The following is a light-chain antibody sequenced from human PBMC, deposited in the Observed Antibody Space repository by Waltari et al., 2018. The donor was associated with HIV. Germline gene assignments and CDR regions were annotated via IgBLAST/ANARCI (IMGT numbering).Light chain of an antibody. CDR2: GNN. CDR3: QSYDSSLSGSWV. V-gene: IGLV1-40*01. Sequence: QSVLTQPPSVSGAPGQRVTFSCTGSSSNIGAGYDVHWYQHLPGTAPKPLIYGNNNRPSGVPDRFSGSKSGTSASLAITGLQAEDEADYYCQSYDSSLSGSWVFGGGTKLTVL. CDR1: SSNIGAGYD. J-gene: IGLJ3*02.